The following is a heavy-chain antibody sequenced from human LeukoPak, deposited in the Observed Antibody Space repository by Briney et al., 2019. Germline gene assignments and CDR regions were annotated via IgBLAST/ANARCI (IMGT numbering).Heavy chain of an antibody. CDR1: GGSISSYY. CDR3: ARWEVRLNAFEM. J-gene: IGHJ3*02. CDR2: IYYSGST. D-gene: IGHD3-10*01. V-gene: IGHV4-59*12. Sequence: SSETLSLTCTVSGGSISSYYWSWIRQPPGKGLEWIGYIYYSGSTNYNPSLKSRVTISVDTSKNQFSLKLSSVTAADTAVYYCARWEVRLNAFEMWGQGTMVTVSS.